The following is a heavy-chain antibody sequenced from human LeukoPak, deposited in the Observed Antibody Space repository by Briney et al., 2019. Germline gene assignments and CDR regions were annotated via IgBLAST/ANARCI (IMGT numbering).Heavy chain of an antibody. CDR2: IIPIFGTA. Sequence: ASVKVSCKASGYTFTDYYIHWVRQAPGQGLEWMGGIIPIFGTANYAQKFQGRVTITTDESTSTAYMELSSLGSEDTAVYYCAREDYSSSSGWFDPWGQGTLVTVSS. CDR1: GYTFTDYY. J-gene: IGHJ5*02. V-gene: IGHV1-69*05. CDR3: AREDYSSSSGWFDP. D-gene: IGHD6-6*01.